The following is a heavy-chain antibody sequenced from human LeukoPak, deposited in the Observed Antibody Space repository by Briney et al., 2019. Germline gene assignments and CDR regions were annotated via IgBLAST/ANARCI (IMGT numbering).Heavy chain of an antibody. CDR2: ISYDETNK. CDR1: GFTFSSYG. CDR3: ARALAPYGSGSYRSYYYYYYGMDV. D-gene: IGHD3-10*01. Sequence: PGGSLRLSCAASGFTFSSYGMHWVRQAPGKGLEWVAVISYDETNKYYADSVKGRFTISRDNSKNTLYLQMNSLRAEDTAVYYCARALAPYGSGSYRSYYYYYYGMDVWGQGTTVTVSS. J-gene: IGHJ6*02. V-gene: IGHV3-30*03.